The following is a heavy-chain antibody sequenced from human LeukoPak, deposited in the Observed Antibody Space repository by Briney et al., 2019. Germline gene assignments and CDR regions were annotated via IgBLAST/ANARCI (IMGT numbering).Heavy chain of an antibody. CDR1: GFTFSNSP. CDR2: ISYNGGST. CDR3: VKEKAYYDY. V-gene: IGHV3-64D*06. J-gene: IGHJ4*02. Sequence: GGSLRLSCSASGFTFSNSPMHWVRQAPGRGLEYVSAISYNGGSTYYADSVKGRFTISRDNSKSTLYLQMSSLRAEDTAVYYCVKEKAYYDYWGQGTLVTVSS.